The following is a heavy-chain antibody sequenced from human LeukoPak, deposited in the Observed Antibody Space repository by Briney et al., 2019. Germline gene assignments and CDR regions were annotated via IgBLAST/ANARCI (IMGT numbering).Heavy chain of an antibody. CDR2: ISYDGSNK. V-gene: IGHV3-30*18. Sequence: EPGGSLRLSCAASGFTFSSYGMHWVRQAPGKGLEWVAVISYDGSNKYYADSVKGRFTISRDNSKNTLYLQMNSLRAEDTAVYYCAKDSGTIFGEHYYYGMDVWGQGTTVTVSS. D-gene: IGHD3-3*01. CDR1: GFTFSSYG. J-gene: IGHJ6*02. CDR3: AKDSGTIFGEHYYYGMDV.